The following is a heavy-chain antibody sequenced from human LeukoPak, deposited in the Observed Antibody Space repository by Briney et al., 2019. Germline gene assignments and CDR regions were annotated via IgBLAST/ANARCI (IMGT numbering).Heavy chain of an antibody. CDR3: ARSTKYYDSSGYPIYYFDY. Sequence: SETLSLTCTVSGGSISSGGYYWSWLRQHPGKGLEWIGYIYYSGSTYYNPSLKSRVTISVDTSKNQFSLKLSSVTAADTAVYYCARSTKYYDSSGYPIYYFDYWGQGTLVTVSS. V-gene: IGHV4-31*03. CDR1: GGSISSGGYY. CDR2: IYYSGST. D-gene: IGHD3-22*01. J-gene: IGHJ4*02.